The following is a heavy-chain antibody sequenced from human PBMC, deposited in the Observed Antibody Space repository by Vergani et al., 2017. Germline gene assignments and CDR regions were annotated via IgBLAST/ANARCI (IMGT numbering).Heavy chain of an antibody. CDR1: GFTFNQYG. V-gene: IGHV3-33*01. J-gene: IGHJ5*02. D-gene: IGHD1-14*01. CDR2: TWYDGNNK. Sequence: QVQLVESGGGVVQPGRSLRLSCAASGFTFNQYGMHWVRQAPGKGLEWVAVTWYDGNNKQYADSVKGRFTISRDNSKSTMYLQMNSLRDEDTGVYYCARHLRVLYNRFDPWVQGALVTVSS. CDR3: ARHLRVLYNRFDP.